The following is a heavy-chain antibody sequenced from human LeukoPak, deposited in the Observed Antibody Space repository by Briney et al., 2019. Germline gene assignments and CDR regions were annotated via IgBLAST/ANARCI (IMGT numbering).Heavy chain of an antibody. D-gene: IGHD2-21*02. J-gene: IGHJ4*02. CDR1: GFTFSDYY. CDR2: TRNKANSYTT. Sequence: GGSLRLSCAASGFTFSDYYMDWVRQAPGKGLEWVGRTRNKANSYTTEYAASVKGRFTISRDDSKNSLYLQMNSLKTEDTAVYYCARDGGDGGVDYWGQGTLVTVSS. CDR3: ARDGGDGGVDY. V-gene: IGHV3-72*01.